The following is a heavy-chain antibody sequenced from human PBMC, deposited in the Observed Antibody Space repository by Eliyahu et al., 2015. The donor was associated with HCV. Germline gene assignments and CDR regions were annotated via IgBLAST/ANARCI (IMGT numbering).Heavy chain of an antibody. CDR3: ARGRHYYGSGAHRDWYFDL. CDR2: IATAGDT. J-gene: IGHJ2*01. Sequence: EVQLVXSGGALVQPGGSLXLSCAASGFPFXXXDXHWVRQSTGKGLEWVSAIATAGDTYYLGSVKGRFTISTENAKNSLFLQMNSLRAGDTAVYYCARGRHYYGSGAHRDWYFDLWGRGTLVTVSS. D-gene: IGHD3-10*01. CDR1: GFPFXXXD. V-gene: IGHV3-13*01.